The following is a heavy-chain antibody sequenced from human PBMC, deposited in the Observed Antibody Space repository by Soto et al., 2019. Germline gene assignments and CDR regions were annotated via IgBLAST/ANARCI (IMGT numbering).Heavy chain of an antibody. Sequence: GGSLRLSCAASGFTFSSYAMHWVRQAPGKGLEWVAVISYDGSNKYYADSVKGRFTISRDNSKNTLYLQMNSLRAEDTAVYYCARDKWRYSSSLKKLYHYGMYVWGQGTTVTVSS. D-gene: IGHD6-13*01. V-gene: IGHV3-30-3*01. CDR3: ARDKWRYSSSLKKLYHYGMYV. CDR1: GFTFSSYA. J-gene: IGHJ6*02. CDR2: ISYDGSNK.